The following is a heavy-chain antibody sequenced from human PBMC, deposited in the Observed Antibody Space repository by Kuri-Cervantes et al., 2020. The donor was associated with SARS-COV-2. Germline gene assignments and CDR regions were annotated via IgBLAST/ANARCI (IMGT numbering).Heavy chain of an antibody. D-gene: IGHD2-2*01. J-gene: IGHJ5*02. CDR2: INHSGST. CDR3: ARGHIVVVPAARNWFDP. Sequence: SETLSLTCAVYGGSFSGYYWSWIRQPPGKGLEWIGEINHSGSTNYNPSLKSRVTISVDTSKNQFSLKLSSVTAADTAVYYCARGHIVVVPAARNWFDPWGQGTQVTVSS. CDR1: GGSFSGYY. V-gene: IGHV4-34*01.